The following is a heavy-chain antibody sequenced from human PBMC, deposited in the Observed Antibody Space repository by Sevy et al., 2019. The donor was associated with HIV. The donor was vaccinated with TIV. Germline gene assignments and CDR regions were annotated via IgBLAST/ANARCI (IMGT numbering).Heavy chain of an antibody. D-gene: IGHD2-2*01. J-gene: IGHJ4*02. CDR2: IYYTGSS. CDR3: ARGGPIQHQLDYFDS. Sequence: SETLSLTCTVSGVSISPYXXXXXXQPPGKGLEWXGYIYYTGSSDHNSSLKSRVTTSVDTSKNQFSLRLTSVTAADTTIYYCARGGPIQHQLDYFDSWGQGTLVTVSS. CDR1: GVSISPYX. V-gene: IGHV4-59*01.